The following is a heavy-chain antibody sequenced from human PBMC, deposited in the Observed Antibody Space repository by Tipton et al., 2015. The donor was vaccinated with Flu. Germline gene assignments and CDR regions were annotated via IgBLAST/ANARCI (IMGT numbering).Heavy chain of an antibody. D-gene: IGHD6-13*01. J-gene: IGHJ4*02. CDR3: ARVRSSSWAGAFDD. CDR1: GGSISSYY. CDR2: IYYSGNT. V-gene: IGHV4-59*01. Sequence: GSLRLSCTVSGGSISSYYWSWIRQPPGKGLEWIGYIYYSGNTNQNPSLKSRVTISVDTSKNQFSLKLSSVTAADTAVYYCARVRSSSWAGAFDDWGQGTLVTVSS.